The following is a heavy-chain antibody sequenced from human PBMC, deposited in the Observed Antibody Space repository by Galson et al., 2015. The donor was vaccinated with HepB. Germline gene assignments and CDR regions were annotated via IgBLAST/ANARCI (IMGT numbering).Heavy chain of an antibody. D-gene: IGHD2-21*01. Sequence: QSGAEVKKPGASVKVSCKASGYTFTSYGISWVRQAPGQGLEWMGWINPNSGGTNYAQKFQGRVTMTRDTSTSTAYMELSSLRSEDTAVYYCARESSYCGGDCYLTFDYWGQGTLVTVSS. J-gene: IGHJ4*02. V-gene: IGHV1-2*02. CDR2: INPNSGGT. CDR3: ARESSYCGGDCYLTFDY. CDR1: GYTFTSYG.